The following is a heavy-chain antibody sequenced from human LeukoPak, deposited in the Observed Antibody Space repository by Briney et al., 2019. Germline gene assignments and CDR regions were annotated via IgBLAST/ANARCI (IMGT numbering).Heavy chain of an antibody. D-gene: IGHD3-22*01. J-gene: IGHJ6*02. CDR3: ARDDSRHYYDSSDDYYYYYGMDV. CDR2: IYYSGST. Sequence: SETLSLTCTVSGGSISSGDYYWSWIRQPPGKGLEWIVYIYYSGSTYYNPSLKSRVTISVDTSKNQFSLKLSSVTAADTAVYYCARDDSRHYYDSSDDYYYYYGMDVWGQGTTVTVSS. V-gene: IGHV4-30-4*01. CDR1: GGSISSGDYY.